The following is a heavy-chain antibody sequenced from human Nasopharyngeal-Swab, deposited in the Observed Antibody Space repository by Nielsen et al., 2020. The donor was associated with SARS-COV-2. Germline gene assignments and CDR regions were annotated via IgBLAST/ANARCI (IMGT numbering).Heavy chain of an antibody. V-gene: IGHV3-23*01. CDR2: ISGSGGST. Sequence: GESLKISCAASRFTFSSYAMSWVRQAPGKGLEWVSAISGSGGSTYYADSVKGRFTISRDNSKNALYLQMNSLRAEDTAVYFCAKGGYGSGSHYPHMDVWGKGTTVTVSS. J-gene: IGHJ6*03. D-gene: IGHD3-10*01. CDR3: AKGGYGSGSHYPHMDV. CDR1: RFTFSSYA.